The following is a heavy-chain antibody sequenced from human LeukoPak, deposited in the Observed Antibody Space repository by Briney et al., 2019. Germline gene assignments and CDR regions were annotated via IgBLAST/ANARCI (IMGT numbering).Heavy chain of an antibody. CDR1: GFTFSNYA. J-gene: IGHJ4*02. CDR3: AKNLGSSGYLPSDY. Sequence: PGGSLRLSCGASGFTFSNYAMSWVRQAPGKGLQFVSSITDSGGATYYAGSVKGRFTTSRDNSKSTLYLQMNSLRAEDTAIYYCAKNLGSSGYLPSDYWGQGTLVTVSS. D-gene: IGHD3-22*01. V-gene: IGHV3-23*01. CDR2: ITDSGGAT.